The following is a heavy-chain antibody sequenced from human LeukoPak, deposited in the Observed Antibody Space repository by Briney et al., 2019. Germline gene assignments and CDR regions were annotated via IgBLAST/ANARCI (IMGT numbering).Heavy chain of an antibody. V-gene: IGHV1-58*01. Sequence: SVKVSCKASGFTFTSSAVQWVRQARGQRLEWIGWIVVGSGNTNYAQKFQERVTITRDMSTSTAYMELSSLRSEDTAVYYCANAKVPYDYVWGSYRSPKGYYYYGMDVWGQGTTVTVSS. D-gene: IGHD3-16*02. CDR2: IVVGSGNT. CDR3: ANAKVPYDYVWGSYRSPKGYYYYGMDV. J-gene: IGHJ6*02. CDR1: GFTFTSSA.